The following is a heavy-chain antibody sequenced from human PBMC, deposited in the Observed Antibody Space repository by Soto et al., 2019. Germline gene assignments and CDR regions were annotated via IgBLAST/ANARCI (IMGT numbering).Heavy chain of an antibody. CDR2: IYYSGST. J-gene: IGHJ5*02. V-gene: IGHV4-59*01. Sequence: PSETLSLTCTVSGGSISSYYCSWIRQPPGKGLEWIGYIYYSGSTNYNPSLKSRVTISVDTSKNQFSLKLSSVTAADTAVYYCARDGGLYSSSWYGWFDPWGQGTLVTVSS. CDR1: GGSISSYY. D-gene: IGHD6-13*01. CDR3: ARDGGLYSSSWYGWFDP.